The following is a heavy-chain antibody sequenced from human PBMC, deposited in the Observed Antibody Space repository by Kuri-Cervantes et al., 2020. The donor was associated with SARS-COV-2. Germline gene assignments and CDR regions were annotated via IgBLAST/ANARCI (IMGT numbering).Heavy chain of an antibody. CDR3: AREWITMVRGPFDY. CDR1: GYTFTSYY. CDR2: INPNSGGT. Sequence: ASVKVSCKASGYTFTSYYMHWVRQAPGQGLEWMGWINPNSGGTNYAQKFQGRVTMTRDTSISKAYMELSRLRSDDTAVYYCAREWITMVRGPFDYWGQGTLVTVSS. D-gene: IGHD3-10*01. V-gene: IGHV1-2*02. J-gene: IGHJ4*02.